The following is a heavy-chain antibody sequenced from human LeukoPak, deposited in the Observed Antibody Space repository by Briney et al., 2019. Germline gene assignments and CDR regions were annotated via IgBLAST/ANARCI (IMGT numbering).Heavy chain of an antibody. V-gene: IGHV4-59*13. CDR3: AKEGRGFFGDYFAFDI. J-gene: IGHJ3*02. D-gene: IGHD4-17*01. Sequence: PSETLSLTCTVSGVSITTYYWSWIRQPPGKGLEWIGYIYHSGSTNYNPSLKSRVTISVDTSKNEFSLKLTSVTAADTAVYYCAKEGRGFFGDYFAFDIWGQGTMVSVAS. CDR2: IYHSGST. CDR1: GVSITTYY.